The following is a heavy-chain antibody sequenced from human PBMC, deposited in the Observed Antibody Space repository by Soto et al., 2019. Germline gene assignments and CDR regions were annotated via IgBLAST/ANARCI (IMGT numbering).Heavy chain of an antibody. D-gene: IGHD5-18*01. CDR1: GFTFSSYA. Sequence: HPGGSLRLSCAASGFTFSSYAMSCVRQAPGKGLEWVSAISGSGGSTFYADSVKGRFTISRDNSKNTLDLQMNSLRAEDTAVYYCAKDDRYNYGYRAFDYWGQGTLVIVSS. CDR2: ISGSGGST. J-gene: IGHJ4*02. V-gene: IGHV3-23*01. CDR3: AKDDRYNYGYRAFDY.